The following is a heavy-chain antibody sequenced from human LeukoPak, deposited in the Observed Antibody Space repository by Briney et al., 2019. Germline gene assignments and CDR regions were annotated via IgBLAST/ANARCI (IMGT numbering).Heavy chain of an antibody. V-gene: IGHV3-48*04. CDR3: ARGQGDFWSGSYYYYYMDV. Sequence: PGGSLTLSCAASGFTFSGYSMNWVRQAPGKGLEWVSYISGTSGTIYNADSVTGRFTISRDNAKNSLYLQMNSLRAEDTALYFCARGQGDFWSGSYYYYYMDVWGKGTTVTVSS. CDR1: GFTFSGYS. D-gene: IGHD3-3*01. CDR2: ISGTSGTI. J-gene: IGHJ6*03.